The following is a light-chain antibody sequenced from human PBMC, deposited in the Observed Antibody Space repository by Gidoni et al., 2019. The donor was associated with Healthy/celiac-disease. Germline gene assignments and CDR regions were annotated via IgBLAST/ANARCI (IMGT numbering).Light chain of an antibody. CDR2: GAS. CDR1: QSVSSSY. CDR3: QQYGSSPRT. Sequence: EIVLTQSPGTLSLSPGERATLSCRASQSVSSSYLAWYQQKPGQAPRLLIHGASSRATGIPERFSGSGSGTDFTLTISRLEPEDFAVYYCQQYGSSPRTFGQGTKVEIK. J-gene: IGKJ1*01. V-gene: IGKV3-20*01.